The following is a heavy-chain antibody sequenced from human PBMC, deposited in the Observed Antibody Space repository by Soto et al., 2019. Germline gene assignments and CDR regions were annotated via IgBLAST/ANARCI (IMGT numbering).Heavy chain of an antibody. J-gene: IGHJ4*02. CDR3: PKGDTTAAGTVDY. Sequence: EVQLLESGGGLVQPGGSLRLSCAASGFTFSTYAMTWVRQAPGKGLEWVSAITGSGDNTYYADSVKGRFTISRDNSKNTLHLQMNSLRVGDTALYYCPKGDTTAAGTVDYWGQGTLVSVSS. D-gene: IGHD6-13*01. CDR2: ITGSGDNT. V-gene: IGHV3-23*01. CDR1: GFTFSTYA.